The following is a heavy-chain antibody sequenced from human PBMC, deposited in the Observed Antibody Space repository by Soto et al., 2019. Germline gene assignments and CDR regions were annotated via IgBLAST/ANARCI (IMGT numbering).Heavy chain of an antibody. D-gene: IGHD3-3*01. J-gene: IGHJ2*01. Sequence: PSETLSLTCAVYGGSFSGYFWMHWARQVPGKGLVWVSRINDDGSRTKYADSVEGRLTISRDTAKNTLYLQMDSLRVEDTAVYYCVRDHHDYDFWSGNPRGYFDLWGRGTLVTVSS. CDR1: GGSFSGYFW. CDR3: VRDHHDYDFWSGNPRGYFDL. V-gene: IGHV3-74*01. CDR2: INDDGSRT.